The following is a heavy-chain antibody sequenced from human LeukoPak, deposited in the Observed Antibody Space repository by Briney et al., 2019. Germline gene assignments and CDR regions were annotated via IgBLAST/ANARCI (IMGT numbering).Heavy chain of an antibody. CDR1: GFTFSNAW. Sequence: PGGSLRLSCAASGFTFSNAWMSWVRQAPGKGLEWVGRIKSKTDGGTTDYAAPVKGRFTISRDDSKNKLYLQMNSLKTEDTAVYYCTTEGYCSSTSCYSGYWGQGTLVAVSS. V-gene: IGHV3-15*01. CDR3: TTEGYCSSTSCYSGY. CDR2: IKSKTDGGTT. J-gene: IGHJ4*02. D-gene: IGHD2-2*02.